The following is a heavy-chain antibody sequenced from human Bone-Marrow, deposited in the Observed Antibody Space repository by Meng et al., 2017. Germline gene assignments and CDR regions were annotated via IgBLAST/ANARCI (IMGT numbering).Heavy chain of an antibody. CDR1: GGSITSRTYY. Sequence: SETLSLTCTVSGGSITSRTYYWGWIRQPPGKGPEWIGSLYYSGSAFYNPSLTSRVTISVDTSKNQFSLMLISVTAADTAVYYCARDFDYYDSSGYYYDTEYFDYWGQGTLVTVSS. J-gene: IGHJ4*02. CDR2: LYYSGSA. V-gene: IGHV4-39*07. CDR3: ARDFDYYDSSGYYYDTEYFDY. D-gene: IGHD3-22*01.